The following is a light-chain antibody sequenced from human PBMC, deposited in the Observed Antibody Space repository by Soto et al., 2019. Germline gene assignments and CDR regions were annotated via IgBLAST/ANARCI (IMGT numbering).Light chain of an antibody. J-gene: IGKJ4*01. Sequence: EIVLTQSPGTLSLSPGERATLSCRASQSVSKNYLAWYQQKPGQAPRLLINGASSRATGIPDRFSGSGSGTDVALSISRREPEDFAVYDCRQYGSEPPTFGGGTKVAIK. CDR1: QSVSKNY. CDR2: GAS. V-gene: IGKV3-20*01. CDR3: RQYGSEPPT.